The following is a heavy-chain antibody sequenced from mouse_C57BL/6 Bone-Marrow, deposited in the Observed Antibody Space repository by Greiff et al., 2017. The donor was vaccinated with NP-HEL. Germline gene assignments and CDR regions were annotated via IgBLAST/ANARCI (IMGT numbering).Heavy chain of an antibody. Sequence: DVQLVESEGGLVQPGSSMKLSCTASGFTFSDYYMAWVRQVPEKGLEWVANINYDGSSTYYLDSLKSRFIISRDNAKNILYLQMSSLKSEDTATYYCARDDYYGSFDYWGQGTTLTVSS. V-gene: IGHV5-16*01. J-gene: IGHJ2*01. CDR2: INYDGSST. D-gene: IGHD1-1*01. CDR1: GFTFSDYY. CDR3: ARDDYYGSFDY.